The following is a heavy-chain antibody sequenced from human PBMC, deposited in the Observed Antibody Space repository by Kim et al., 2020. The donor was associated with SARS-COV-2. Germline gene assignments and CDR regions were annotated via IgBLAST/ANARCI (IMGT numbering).Heavy chain of an antibody. CDR3: ARTSGKSYGIDY. D-gene: IGHD5-18*01. Sequence: THYTTSLKTRLSISKDNSKNQVVLTMTNMDPVDTATYYCARTSGKSYGIDYWGQGTLVTVSS. CDR2: T. J-gene: IGHJ4*02. V-gene: IGHV2-70*19.